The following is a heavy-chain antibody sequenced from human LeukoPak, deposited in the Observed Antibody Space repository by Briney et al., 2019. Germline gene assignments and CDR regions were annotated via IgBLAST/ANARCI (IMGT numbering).Heavy chain of an antibody. CDR1: GGSISSYY. V-gene: IGHV4-59*01. D-gene: IGHD6-13*01. J-gene: IGHJ1*01. Sequence: SETLSLTCTVSGGSISSYYWSWIRQPPGKGLEWIGYIYYSGSTNYKPSLKSRVNMSLNPSKNQFSLKLSSVTAADTAIYYCASHSASWYFQHWGQGTPVTVSS. CDR2: IYYSGST. CDR3: ASHSASWYFQH.